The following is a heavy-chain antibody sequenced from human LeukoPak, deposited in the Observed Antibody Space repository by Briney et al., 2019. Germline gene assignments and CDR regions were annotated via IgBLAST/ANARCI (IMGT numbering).Heavy chain of an antibody. CDR2: ISAYNGNT. V-gene: IGHV1-18*01. CDR1: GYTFTSYG. CDR3: ARWSGYMVRGVIVPNDY. J-gene: IGHJ4*02. D-gene: IGHD3-10*01. Sequence: ASVKVSCKASGYTFTSYGISWVRQAPGQGLEWMGWISAYNGNTNYAQKLQGRVTMTTDTSTSTAYMELRSLKSDDTAMYFCARWSGYMVRGVIVPNDYWGQGTLVTVSS.